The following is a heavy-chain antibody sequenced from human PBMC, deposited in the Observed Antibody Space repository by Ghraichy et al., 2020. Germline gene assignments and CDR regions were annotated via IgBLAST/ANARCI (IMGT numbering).Heavy chain of an antibody. CDR3: SRSPSTYPSNFDH. D-gene: IGHD5/OR15-5a*01. Sequence: GGSLRLSEIGSAHVCTPVTRLQVVRRSRKEQKRVGRIRSRANTYATTYDASVKGRFTISRDDLKNTAYLQMNSLKAEDSAVYYCSRSPSTYPSNFDHWGQGILV. V-gene: IGHV3-73*01. CDR1: AHVCTPVT. CDR2: IRSRANTYAT. J-gene: IGHJ4*02.